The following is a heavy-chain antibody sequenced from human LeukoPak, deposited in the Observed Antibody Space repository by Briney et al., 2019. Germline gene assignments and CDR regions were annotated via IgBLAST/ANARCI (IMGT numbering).Heavy chain of an antibody. V-gene: IGHV3-48*04. Sequence: GGSLRLSCAASGFTFSSYSMNWVRQAPGKGLEWVSYISSSSSTVYYADSVKGRFTISRDNAKNSLYLQMNSLRAEDTAVYYCARDPHYGSGSYGSAFDIWGQGTMVTVSS. J-gene: IGHJ3*02. D-gene: IGHD3-10*01. CDR3: ARDPHYGSGSYGSAFDI. CDR1: GFTFSSYS. CDR2: ISSSSSTV.